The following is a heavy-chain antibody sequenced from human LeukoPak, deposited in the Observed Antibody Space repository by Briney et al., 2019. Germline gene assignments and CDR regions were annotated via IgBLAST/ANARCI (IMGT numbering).Heavy chain of an antibody. D-gene: IGHD6-13*01. J-gene: IGHJ4*02. CDR2: IYYSGST. V-gene: IGHV4-59*01. CDR3: ARGYSSSWYLDY. Sequence: SETLSLTCTVSGGSISSYYWSWIRQPPGKGLEWIGYIYYSGSTNYNPSLKSRVTISVDTSKNQFSLKLSSVTAADTAVYYCARGYSSSWYLDYWGQGTLVTVSS. CDR1: GGSISSYY.